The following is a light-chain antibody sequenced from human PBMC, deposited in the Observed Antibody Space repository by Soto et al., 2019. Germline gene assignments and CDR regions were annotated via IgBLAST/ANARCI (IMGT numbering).Light chain of an antibody. Sequence: EMVLTQSPDTLSLSPGERAALSCRASQRVTSNYLAWYQQKPGQAPRLLIYGASTRATGIPARFSGSGSGTEFTLTISSLQSEDFAVYYCQQYNNWPRTFGQGTKVEIK. CDR2: GAS. CDR3: QQYNNWPRT. CDR1: QRVTSNY. V-gene: IGKV3-15*01. J-gene: IGKJ1*01.